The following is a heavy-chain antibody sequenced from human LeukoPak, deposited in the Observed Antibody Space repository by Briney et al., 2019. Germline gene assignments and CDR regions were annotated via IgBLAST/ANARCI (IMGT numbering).Heavy chain of an antibody. V-gene: IGHV3-30*03. D-gene: IGHD5-12*01. CDR3: AAPAGGYDPDSYGMDV. J-gene: IGHJ6*02. CDR2: VSIDGRHK. CDR1: GFTFSNYG. Sequence: GGSLRLSCAASGFTFSNYGMHWVRQAPGKGLEWVAVVSIDGRHKFYGDSVKGRFTISRDNAKNSLYLQMNSLRAEDTAVYYCAAPAGGYDPDSYGMDVWGQGTTVTVSS.